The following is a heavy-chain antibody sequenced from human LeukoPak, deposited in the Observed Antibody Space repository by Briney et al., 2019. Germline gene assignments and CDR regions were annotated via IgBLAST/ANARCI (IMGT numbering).Heavy chain of an antibody. Sequence: PSETLSLTCAVSGYSISSGYYWGWIRQPPGKGLEWSGSIDHSGSTYYNPSLKSRVIISVDTSKNQFSLRLSSVTAADTAVYYCARDRGWGQFYFDQWGQGSLVTVSS. J-gene: IGHJ4*02. CDR3: ARDRGWGQFYFDQ. CDR1: GYSISSGYY. V-gene: IGHV4-38-2*02. D-gene: IGHD6-19*01. CDR2: IDHSGST.